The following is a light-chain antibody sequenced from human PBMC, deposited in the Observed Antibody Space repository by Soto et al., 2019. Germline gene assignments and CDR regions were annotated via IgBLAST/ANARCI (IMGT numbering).Light chain of an antibody. V-gene: IGKV3-20*01. J-gene: IGKJ3*01. CDR1: QSVSSSY. CDR2: GAS. CDR3: QHYSSAPPEFT. Sequence: EIVFTQSPGSLSLSPGERATLSCRASQSVSSSYLAWYQQRPGQAPRLLIFGASYRDTGIPDRFSGSGSGTDFPLNISRLEHEDFAVYYCQHYSSAPPEFTFGPGTNVASK.